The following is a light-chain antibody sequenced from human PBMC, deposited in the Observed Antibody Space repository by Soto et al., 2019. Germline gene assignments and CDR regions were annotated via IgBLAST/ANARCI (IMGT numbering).Light chain of an antibody. J-gene: IGKJ2*01. CDR2: AAS. CDR1: QGISNF. Sequence: DIQMTQSPFSLSASVGDRVTITCRASQGISNFLAWYQQKPGKVPKLLIYAASTLQSGVPSRFSGSGSGTDFTLTINTLQPEDFATYYCQKDNSAPYTFGHGTKVEIK. V-gene: IGKV1-27*01. CDR3: QKDNSAPYT.